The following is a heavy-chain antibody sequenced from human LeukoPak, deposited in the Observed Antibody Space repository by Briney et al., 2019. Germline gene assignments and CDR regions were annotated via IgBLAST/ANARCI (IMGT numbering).Heavy chain of an antibody. CDR3: ARSYCSSTSCYDYFDY. Sequence: ASVNVSCKASGYTFTGYYMHWVRQAPGQGLEWMGWINPNSGGTNYAQKFQGWVTMTRDTSISTAYMELSRLRSDDTAVYYCARSYCSSTSCYDYFDYWGQGTLVTVSS. CDR1: GYTFTGYY. D-gene: IGHD2-2*01. CDR2: INPNSGGT. V-gene: IGHV1-2*04. J-gene: IGHJ4*02.